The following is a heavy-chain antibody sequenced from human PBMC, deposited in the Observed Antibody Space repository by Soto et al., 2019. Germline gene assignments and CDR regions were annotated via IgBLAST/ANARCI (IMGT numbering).Heavy chain of an antibody. J-gene: IGHJ4*02. Sequence: EVQLVRSGAEVKKPGDSLKISCKGSGYIFTTYWTGWVRQMPGKGLEWMGIIYPGDSDPTYSPSFQGRVTISVDKSRSSAFLEWSSLRATDTAMYYCASGYCSDGDCYPAGTDYWGQGTLVTVSS. D-gene: IGHD2-15*01. V-gene: IGHV5-51*01. CDR2: IYPGDSDP. CDR1: GYIFTTYW. CDR3: ASGYCSDGDCYPAGTDY.